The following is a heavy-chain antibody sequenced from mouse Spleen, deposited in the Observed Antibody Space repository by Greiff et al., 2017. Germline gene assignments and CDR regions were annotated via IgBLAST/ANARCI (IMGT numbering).Heavy chain of an antibody. J-gene: IGHJ4*01. V-gene: IGHV1-15*01. CDR1: GYTFTDYE. CDR3: TRARGDMDY. CDR2: IDPETGGT. Sequence: QVQLKQSGAELVRPGASVTLSCKASGYTFTDYEMHWVKQTPVHGLEWIGAIDPETGGTAYNQKFKGKAILTADKSSSTAYMELRSLTSEDSAVYYCTRARGDMDYWGQGTSVTVSS.